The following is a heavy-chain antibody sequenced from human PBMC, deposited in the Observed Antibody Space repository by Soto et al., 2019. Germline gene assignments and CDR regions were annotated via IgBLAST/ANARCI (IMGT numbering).Heavy chain of an antibody. V-gene: IGHV3-7*03. J-gene: IGHJ6*02. CDR1: GFTFSSYW. D-gene: IGHD6-6*01. Sequence: GGSLRLSCAASGFTFSSYWMSWVRQAPGKGLEWVANIKQDGSEKYYVDSVKGRFTISRDNAKNSLYLQMNSLRAEDTAVYYCARAGVIAARPGLYYYGMDVWRQGTTVTVSS. CDR3: ARAGVIAARPGLYYYGMDV. CDR2: IKQDGSEK.